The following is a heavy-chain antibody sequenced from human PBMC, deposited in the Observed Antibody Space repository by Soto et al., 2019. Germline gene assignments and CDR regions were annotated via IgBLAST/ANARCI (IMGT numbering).Heavy chain of an antibody. V-gene: IGHV3-11*01. D-gene: IGHD2-15*01. Sequence: GGSLRLSSADSGFTFRDYYISWIRQAPGKGLEWVSYISSSGSTIYYADSVKGRFTISRDNAKNSLYLQMNSLRAEDTAVYYCARDPLPVDVWGQGTTVTVSS. CDR1: GFTFRDYY. CDR3: ARDPLPVDV. J-gene: IGHJ6*02. CDR2: ISSSGSTI.